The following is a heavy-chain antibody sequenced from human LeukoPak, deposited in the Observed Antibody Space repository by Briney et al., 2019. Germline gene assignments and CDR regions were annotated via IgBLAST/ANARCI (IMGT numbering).Heavy chain of an antibody. V-gene: IGHV4-4*02. D-gene: IGHD3-3*01. CDR2: MYHSGST. Sequence: SETLSLTCAVSGGSINSSNWWSWVRQPPGKGLEWIGEMYHSGSTNYNPSLKSRVTISVDKSKNQFYLEMSSLTAADTAVYYCAGVVIIALYNWFDPWGQGTLVTVSS. CDR1: GGSINSSNW. CDR3: AGVVIIALYNWFDP. J-gene: IGHJ5*02.